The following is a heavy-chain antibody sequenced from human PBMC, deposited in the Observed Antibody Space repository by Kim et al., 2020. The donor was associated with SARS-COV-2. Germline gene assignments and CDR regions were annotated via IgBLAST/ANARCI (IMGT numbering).Heavy chain of an antibody. CDR3: ARVPAGSSVAGNYGMDV. V-gene: IGHV3-74*01. J-gene: IGHJ6*02. Sequence: VKGRFTISRDNAKNTLYLQMNSLSAEDTGVYYCARVPAGSSVAGNYGMDVWGQGTTVTVSS. D-gene: IGHD6-19*01.